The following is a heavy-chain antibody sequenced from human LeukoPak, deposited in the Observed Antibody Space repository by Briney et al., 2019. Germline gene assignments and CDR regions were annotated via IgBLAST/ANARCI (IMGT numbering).Heavy chain of an antibody. J-gene: IGHJ4*02. CDR2: XXSDGSVX. D-gene: IGHD5-18*01. Sequence: PGWSLRLSCAASTFTFSNYGMQWVRQAPGKGLEXXXXXXSDGSVXXXGXSVXXXXXISXDNSKNTLYLQMNSLRVEDTAVYYCVKEFGGHSYSAYFDYWGQGTLVTVSS. CDR1: TFTFSNYG. V-gene: IGHV3-30*18. CDR3: VKEFGGHSYSAYFDY.